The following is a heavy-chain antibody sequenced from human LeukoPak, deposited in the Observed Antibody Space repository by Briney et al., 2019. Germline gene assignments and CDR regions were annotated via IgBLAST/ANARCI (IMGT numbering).Heavy chain of an antibody. CDR3: ARDHSPGWFDP. D-gene: IGHD4-11*01. CDR2: ISGDGGTT. J-gene: IGHJ5*02. Sequence: GGSLRLSCAASGFTFSGSWMHWVRQAPGKGLVWVSRISGDGGTTAFADSVEGRFTISRDNAKNTLYLQMNSLRAEDAAVYYCARDHSPGWFDPWGQGTLVTVSS. V-gene: IGHV3-74*01. CDR1: GFTFSGSW.